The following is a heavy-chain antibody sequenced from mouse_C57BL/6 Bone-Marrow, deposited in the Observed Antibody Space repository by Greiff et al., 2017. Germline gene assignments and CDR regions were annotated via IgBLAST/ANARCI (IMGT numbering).Heavy chain of an antibody. D-gene: IGHD2-4*01. J-gene: IGHJ4*01. V-gene: IGHV1-64*01. CDR3: ASSYDYDDYTMDY. Sequence: QVQLQQPGAELVKPGASVKLSCKASGYTFTNYWMHWVKQRPGQGLEWIGMMHPNGGSPDYNEKCKSEATLSVDKSSRTADMELRSLTSEDSAVYYSASSYDYDDYTMDYWGQGTSVTVSS. CDR2: MHPNGGSP. CDR1: GYTFTNYW.